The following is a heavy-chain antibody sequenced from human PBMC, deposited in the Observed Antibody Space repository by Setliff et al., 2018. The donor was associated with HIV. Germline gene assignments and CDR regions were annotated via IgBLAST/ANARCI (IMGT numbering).Heavy chain of an antibody. CDR2: IYYSGST. V-gene: IGHV4-59*11. CDR1: GGSISSHY. J-gene: IGHJ6*03. CDR3: ARDGPLEGSYRYYYYYMDV. Sequence: KTSETLSLTCTVSGGSISSHYWSWIRQPPGKGLEWIGYIYYSGSTNYNPSLKSRVTISVDTSKNQFSLKLSPVTAADTAVYYCARDGPLEGSYRYYYYYMDVW. D-gene: IGHD3-10*01.